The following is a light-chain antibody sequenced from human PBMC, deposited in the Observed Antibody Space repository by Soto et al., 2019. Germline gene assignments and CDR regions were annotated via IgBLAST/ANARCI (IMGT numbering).Light chain of an antibody. CDR3: QHYDSSPPIT. CDR2: GAS. CDR1: QSVSSSY. V-gene: IGKV3-20*01. J-gene: IGKJ5*01. Sequence: EIVLTQSPGTLSLSPGERATLSCRASQSVSSSYLAWYQQKPGQPPRLLIYGASSRATGIPDRFSGSGSGTDFTLTISRLEPEDFAVFYCQHYDSSPPITFGQGTRLEIK.